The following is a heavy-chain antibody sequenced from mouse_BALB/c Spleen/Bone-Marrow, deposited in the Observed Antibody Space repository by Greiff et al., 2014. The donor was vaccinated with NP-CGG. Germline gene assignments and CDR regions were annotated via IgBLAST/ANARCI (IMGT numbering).Heavy chain of an antibody. D-gene: IGHD1-1*02. CDR3: TRGGPYFDV. Sequence: QVQLQQSGAELVRPGASVKLSCKASGYTFTSYWINWVKQMPGQGLEWIGNIYPSDSYTNYNQKFKDKATLTVDKSSSTAYMQLSSPTSEDSAVYYCTRGGPYFDVWGAGTTVTVSS. CDR2: IYPSDSYT. CDR1: GYTFTSYW. V-gene: IGHV1-69*02. J-gene: IGHJ1*01.